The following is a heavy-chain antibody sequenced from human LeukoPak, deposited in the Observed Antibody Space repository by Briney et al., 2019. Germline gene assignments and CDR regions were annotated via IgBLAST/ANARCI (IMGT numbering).Heavy chain of an antibody. CDR1: GFTFSSYE. CDR2: ISSSGSTI. V-gene: IGHV3-48*03. Sequence: GGSLRLSCAASGFTFSSYEMNWVRQAPGKGLEWVAYISSSGSTIYYADSVKGRFTISRDNAKNSLYLQMNSLRAEDTAVYYCARVGTITMVRGKDYYYYYMDVWGKGTTVTISS. CDR3: ARVGTITMVRGKDYYYYYMDV. D-gene: IGHD3-10*01. J-gene: IGHJ6*03.